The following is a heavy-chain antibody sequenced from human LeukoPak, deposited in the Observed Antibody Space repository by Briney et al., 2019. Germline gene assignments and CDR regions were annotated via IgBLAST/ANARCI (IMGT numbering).Heavy chain of an antibody. CDR3: ARELAGHYYGSGSSFDY. V-gene: IGHV3-7*01. CDR2: TREDGSEK. Sequence: GGSLRLSCAGSGFTFSTYWMSWVRQAPGKGLEWVVNTREDGSEKYYVDSVKGRFTISRDNAKNSLYLQMNSLRAEDTAVYYCARELAGHYYGSGSSFDYWGQGTLVTVSS. CDR1: GFTFSTYW. J-gene: IGHJ4*02. D-gene: IGHD3-10*01.